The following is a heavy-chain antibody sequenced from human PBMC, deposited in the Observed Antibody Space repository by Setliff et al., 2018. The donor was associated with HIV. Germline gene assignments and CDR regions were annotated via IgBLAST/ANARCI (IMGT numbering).Heavy chain of an antibody. Sequence: ASVKVSCKTSGYSFTGHFLHWVRRAPGHGLEWMGWIDPNSTDTNYALKFQGRFTISRDNSENTLYLQMNGLRVEDSAIYYCAKDSRPDYWGQGTLVTVSS. CDR3: AKDSRPDY. CDR1: GYSFTGHF. CDR2: IDPNSTDT. V-gene: IGHV1-2*02. J-gene: IGHJ4*02.